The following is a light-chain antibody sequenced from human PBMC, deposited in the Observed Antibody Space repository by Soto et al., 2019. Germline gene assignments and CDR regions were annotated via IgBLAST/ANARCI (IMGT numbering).Light chain of an antibody. Sequence: QSALTQPASVSGSPGQSIAISCTGNSSDVGGYNYVSWYQQHPGKVPKLMIYDVSNRPSGVSTRFSGSKSDNTASLTISGLQTEYEADYFCASYTSSSTLVFGGGTKLTVL. CDR1: SSDVGGYNY. CDR2: DVS. J-gene: IGLJ3*02. CDR3: ASYTSSSTLV. V-gene: IGLV2-14*01.